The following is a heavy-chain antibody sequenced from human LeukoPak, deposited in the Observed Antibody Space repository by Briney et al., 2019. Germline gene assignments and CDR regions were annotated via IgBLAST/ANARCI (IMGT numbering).Heavy chain of an antibody. J-gene: IGHJ4*02. D-gene: IGHD2-15*01. V-gene: IGHV3-7*03. CDR2: IKQDGSEK. CDR3: ATVLPSNDY. CDR1: GFTFSDYW. Sequence: GGSLRLSCAASGFTFSDYWMSWVRQAAGKGLEWVANIKQDGSEKYYVDSVKGRFTISRDNAKNSLYLQMNSLRAEDTAVYYCATVLPSNDYWGQGTLVTVSS.